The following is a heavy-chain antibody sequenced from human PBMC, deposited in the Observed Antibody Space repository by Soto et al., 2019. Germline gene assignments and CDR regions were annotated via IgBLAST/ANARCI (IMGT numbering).Heavy chain of an antibody. CDR1: GFTFHTYS. CDR3: ARAGGTTVTGLWHFDS. J-gene: IGHJ4*02. CDR2: IWYDGTQN. Sequence: QVQLEESGGGVVQPGRSLRLSCEASGFTFHTYSMHCVRQPPGKGLEWLAAIWYDGTQNYYADSVKGRFIISRDHSKKTLYLEMNSLRAEDTAVYYCARAGGTTVTGLWHFDSWGQGTLVTVSS. D-gene: IGHD4-17*01. V-gene: IGHV3-33*01.